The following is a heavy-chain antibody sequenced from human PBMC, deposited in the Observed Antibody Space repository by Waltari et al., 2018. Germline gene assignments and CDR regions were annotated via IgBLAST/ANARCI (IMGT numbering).Heavy chain of an antibody. J-gene: IGHJ4*02. D-gene: IGHD3-10*01. Sequence: QVQLVQSGAEVQKPGASVTVSCKASRNDLAAYAIHWVRQAPGQRLEWMGWINGGNGQVKYSQRFQDRLTITRDTSVTTAHLEVRRLTSEDTAIYYCASGPSPDFGRYWGQGTLVTVSS. CDR1: RNDLAAYA. V-gene: IGHV1-3*01. CDR3: ASGPSPDFGRY. CDR2: INGGNGQV.